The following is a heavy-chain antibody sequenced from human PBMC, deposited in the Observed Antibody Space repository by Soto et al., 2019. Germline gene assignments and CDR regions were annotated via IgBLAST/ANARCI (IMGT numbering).Heavy chain of an antibody. CDR3: VRDRYSSSGWFDP. D-gene: IGHD3-10*01. CDR1: GDSVSSYSAA. CDR2: TYYRSRFFS. Sequence: SQTLSLTCAISGDSVSSYSAAWNWIRQSPSGGLEWLGRTYYRSRFFSDYAESVKSRIIINPDTSKNQYSLQLKSVTPEDTAVYYCVRDRYSSSGWFDPWGQGTPVTVSS. V-gene: IGHV6-1*01. J-gene: IGHJ5*02.